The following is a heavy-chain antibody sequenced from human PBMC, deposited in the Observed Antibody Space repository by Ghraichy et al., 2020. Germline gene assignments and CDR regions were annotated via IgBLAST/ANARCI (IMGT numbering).Heavy chain of an antibody. CDR2: INPDGSEK. CDR3: ARNRASLDV. CDR1: EFTFSIYS. J-gene: IGHJ6*04. V-gene: IGHV3-7*03. D-gene: IGHD2/OR15-2a*01. Sequence: GGSLRLSYPTSEFTFSIYSMSWVLQAPGKGLEWVANINPDGSEKYYVDSVKGRFTMSRDNAKNSVSLQMNSLRAEDTAVYYCARNRASLDVWGKGTTVTVSS.